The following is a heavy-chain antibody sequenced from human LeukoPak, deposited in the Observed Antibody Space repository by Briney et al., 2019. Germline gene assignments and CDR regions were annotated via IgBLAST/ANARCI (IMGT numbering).Heavy chain of an antibody. CDR1: GYTFTGYY. CDR3: ARELPATVTIDY. Sequence: ASVKVSYKASGYTFTGYYMHWVRQAPGQGLEWMGWINPNSGGTNYAQKFQGRVTMTRDTSISTAYMDLSRLRSDDTAVYYCARELPATVTIDYWGQGTLVTVSS. D-gene: IGHD4-17*01. CDR2: INPNSGGT. V-gene: IGHV1-2*02. J-gene: IGHJ4*02.